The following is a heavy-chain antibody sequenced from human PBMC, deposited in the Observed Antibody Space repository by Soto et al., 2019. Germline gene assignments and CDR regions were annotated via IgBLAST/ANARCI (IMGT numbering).Heavy chain of an antibody. CDR1: GGSISSSSYY. CDR2: IYYSGST. D-gene: IGHD3-3*01. Sequence: SETLSLTCTVSGGSISSSSYYWGWIRQPPGKGLEWIGSIYYSGSTYYNPSLKSRVTISVDTSKNQFSLKLSSVTAADTAVYYCARHYDFWSGYYYYYYGMDVWGQGTTVTVYS. CDR3: ARHYDFWSGYYYYYYGMDV. V-gene: IGHV4-39*01. J-gene: IGHJ6*02.